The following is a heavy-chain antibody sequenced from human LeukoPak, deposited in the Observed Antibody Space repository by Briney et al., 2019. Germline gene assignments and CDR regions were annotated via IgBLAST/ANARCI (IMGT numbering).Heavy chain of an antibody. CDR2: IKQDGSEK. CDR3: ARGSSGWDLPRKFXY. J-gene: IGHJ4*02. V-gene: IGHV3-7*01. D-gene: IGHD6-19*01. CDR1: GFTFSSYW. Sequence: GGSLRLSCAASGFTFSSYWMSWVRQAPGKGLEWVANIKQDGSEKYYVDSVKGRFTISRDNAKNSLYLQMNSLRAEDTAVYYCARGSSGWDLPRKFXYWGQGTLVTVSS.